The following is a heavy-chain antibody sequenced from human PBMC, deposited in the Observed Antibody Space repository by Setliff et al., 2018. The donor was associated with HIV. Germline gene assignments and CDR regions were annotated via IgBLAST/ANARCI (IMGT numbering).Heavy chain of an antibody. CDR1: GDSINHTSYY. V-gene: IGHV4-39*07. CDR3: ARAPYYDYRGLAVCYFDY. J-gene: IGHJ4*02. Sequence: PSETLSLTCIVSGDSINHTSYYWDWIRQPPGKCLEWIGSIYYSGDTFYNTSLKTRITISVDTSKNHLSLKVSSLTAADTAVYYGARAPYYDYRGLAVCYFDYWGQGTLVTVSS. CDR2: IYYSGDT. D-gene: IGHD3-22*01.